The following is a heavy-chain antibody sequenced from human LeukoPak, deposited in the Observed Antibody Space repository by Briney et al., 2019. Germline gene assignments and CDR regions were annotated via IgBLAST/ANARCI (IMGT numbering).Heavy chain of an antibody. CDR3: ARGGYGDYGFVLWSD. CDR1: GYTFTGYY. CDR2: INPNSGGT. J-gene: IGHJ4*02. D-gene: IGHD4-17*01. V-gene: IGHV1-2*06. Sequence: ASVKVSCKASGYTFTGYYMHWVRQAPGQGLEWMGRINPNSGGTNYAQKFQGRVTMTRDTSISTAYMELSRLRSDDTAVYYCARGGYGDYGFVLWSDWGQGTLVTVSS.